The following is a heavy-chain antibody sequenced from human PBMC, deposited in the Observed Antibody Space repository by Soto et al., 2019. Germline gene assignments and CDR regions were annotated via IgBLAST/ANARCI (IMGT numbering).Heavy chain of an antibody. J-gene: IGHJ4*02. V-gene: IGHV3-11*04. CDR3: ARDGGWIDY. CDR1: GFTFSDYY. Sequence: GGSLRLSCAASGFTFSDYYMTWFRQAPGKGLEWVSYISSSGTALYYADSVKGRFTISRDNAKNTLYLQMNSLRAEDTAVYYCARDGGWIDYWGKGTLVTVSS. CDR2: ISSSGTAL. D-gene: IGHD6-19*01.